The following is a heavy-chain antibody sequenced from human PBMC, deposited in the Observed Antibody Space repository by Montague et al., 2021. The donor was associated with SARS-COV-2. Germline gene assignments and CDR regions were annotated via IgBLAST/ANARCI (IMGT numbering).Heavy chain of an antibody. D-gene: IGHD2-15*01. CDR2: LYPEKDT. J-gene: IGHJ4*02. Sequence: SETLSLTCNVSGVADLRRISQELTPPAQSRSDFVCRLYPEKDTDYHPSLESRVTMSVDTSNNQFSLKVNSVTAADTAMYYFARGVVAAPPVVDYWGRGTLVKVSS. CDR1: GVADLRRI. V-gene: IGHV4-4*07. CDR3: ARGVVAAPPVVDY.